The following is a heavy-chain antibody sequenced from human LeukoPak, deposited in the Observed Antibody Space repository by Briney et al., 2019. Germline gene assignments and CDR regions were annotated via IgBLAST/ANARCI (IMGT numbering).Heavy chain of an antibody. Sequence: VASVKVSCKASGYTFTTYYIHWVRQAPGQGLEWMGIINPSSGSTSYAQKFQGRVTMTRDTSTSTVYMELSSLRSEDTAVYYCARDGRTIMYYYDSSGYYMDYWGQGTLVTVSS. V-gene: IGHV1-46*01. J-gene: IGHJ4*02. CDR1: GYTFTTYY. CDR3: ARDGRTIMYYYDSSGYYMDY. D-gene: IGHD3-22*01. CDR2: INPSSGST.